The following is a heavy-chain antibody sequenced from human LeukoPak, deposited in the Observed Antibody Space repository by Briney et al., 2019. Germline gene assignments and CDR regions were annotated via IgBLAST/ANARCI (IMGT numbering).Heavy chain of an antibody. V-gene: IGHV1-24*01. Sequence: ASVMVSRKVSGYTLTELSMHWVRQAPGKGLEWMGGFDPEGGETIYAQKFQGRVTMTEDTSTDTAYMELSSLRSEDTAVYYCATGPSSSWYPDYWGQGTLVTVSS. D-gene: IGHD6-13*01. J-gene: IGHJ4*02. CDR3: ATGPSSSWYPDY. CDR2: FDPEGGET. CDR1: GYTLTELS.